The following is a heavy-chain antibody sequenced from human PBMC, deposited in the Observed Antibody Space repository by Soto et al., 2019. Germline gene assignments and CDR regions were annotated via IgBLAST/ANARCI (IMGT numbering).Heavy chain of an antibody. CDR1: GFTFRSYA. D-gene: IGHD6-6*01. Sequence: EGQLLESGGGLVQPGGSERLSCAASGFTFRSYAMRWVRQAPGKGLEWVSSISGSGGSTYYADSVKGRFTISRDNSKNTLYLQMNSLRAEDTAVYYCAKDGYSTSSFVDYWGQGTLVTVSS. J-gene: IGHJ4*02. CDR3: AKDGYSTSSFVDY. V-gene: IGHV3-23*01. CDR2: ISGSGGST.